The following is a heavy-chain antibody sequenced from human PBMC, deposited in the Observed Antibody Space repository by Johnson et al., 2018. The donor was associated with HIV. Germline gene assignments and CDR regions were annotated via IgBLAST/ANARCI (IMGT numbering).Heavy chain of an antibody. D-gene: IGHD2-2*01. CDR1: GFTFSSYA. V-gene: IGHV3-30*04. CDR3: AKDGAMAFDI. Sequence: QVQLVDSGGGVVQPGRSLRLSCAASGFTFSSYAMHWVRQAPGKGLEWVAVISYDGSNKYYADSVKGRFTISSDNSKNTLYLQMNSLRAEDTAVYYCAKDGAMAFDIWGQGTLVTVS. CDR2: ISYDGSNK. J-gene: IGHJ3*02.